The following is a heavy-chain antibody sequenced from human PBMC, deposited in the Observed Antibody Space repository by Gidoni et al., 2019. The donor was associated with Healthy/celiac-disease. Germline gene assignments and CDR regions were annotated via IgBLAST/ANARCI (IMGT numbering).Heavy chain of an antibody. Sequence: QVQLQESGPGLVKPSQTLSLTCTVSGGSISSGSYYWSWIRQPAGKGLEWIGRIYTSGSTNYNPSLKSRVTMSVDTSKNQFSLKLSSVTAADTAVYYCARVGYYDSRGRDYWGQGTLVTVSS. CDR1: GGSISSGSYY. CDR3: ARVGYYDSRGRDY. V-gene: IGHV4-61*02. J-gene: IGHJ4*02. CDR2: IYTSGST. D-gene: IGHD3-22*01.